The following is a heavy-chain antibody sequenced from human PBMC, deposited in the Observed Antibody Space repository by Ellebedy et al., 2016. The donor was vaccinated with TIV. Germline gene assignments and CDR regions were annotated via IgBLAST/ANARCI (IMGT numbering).Heavy chain of an antibody. D-gene: IGHD3-10*01. J-gene: IGHJ5*02. CDR2: MWSDGNKK. Sequence: PGGSLRLSCGASGFTFSNYGMHWVRQAPGKGLEWLAAMWSDGNKKYYGDSVMGRFTISRDNSKNTLFLLMNSLRADDTAVYYCARRDRFGELYHLDLWGQGTLVIVSS. CDR3: ARRDRFGELYHLDL. V-gene: IGHV3-33*01. CDR1: GFTFSNYG.